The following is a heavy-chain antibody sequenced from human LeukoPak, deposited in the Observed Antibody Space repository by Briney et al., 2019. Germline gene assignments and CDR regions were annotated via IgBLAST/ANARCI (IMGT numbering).Heavy chain of an antibody. CDR3: ARDIGASGI. V-gene: IGHV3-7*04. J-gene: IGHJ3*02. D-gene: IGHD1-26*01. Sequence: GGSLRLSCAASGFTLSAYWMSWVRQAPGKGLEWVASIKQDGSEKYYVDSVKGRFTSSRDNAKNSLYLQMNSLRAEDTAVYYCARDIGASGIWGQGTMVTVSS. CDR1: GFTLSAYW. CDR2: IKQDGSEK.